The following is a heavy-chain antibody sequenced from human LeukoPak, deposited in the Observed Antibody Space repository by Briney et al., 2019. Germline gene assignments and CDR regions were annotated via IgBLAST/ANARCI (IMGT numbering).Heavy chain of an antibody. CDR2: INPSGGIT. CDR1: GYTFTSYY. D-gene: IGHD3-22*01. CDR3: ARDPRPSYDSSDYYYPGDY. Sequence: GASVKVSCKASGYTFTSYYMHWVRQAPGQGLEWMAIINPSGGITRYAQKFQGRVTMTGDTSTSTVYMELSSLRSEDTAVYYCARDPRPSYDSSDYYYPGDYWGQGTLATVSS. V-gene: IGHV1-46*01. J-gene: IGHJ4*02.